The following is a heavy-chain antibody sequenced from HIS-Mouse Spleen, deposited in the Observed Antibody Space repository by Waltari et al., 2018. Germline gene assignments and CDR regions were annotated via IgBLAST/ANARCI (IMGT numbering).Heavy chain of an antibody. CDR2: IYYSGST. CDR3: AREIPYSSSWYDWYFDL. J-gene: IGHJ2*01. D-gene: IGHD6-13*01. V-gene: IGHV4-39*07. Sequence: QLQLQESGPGLVKPSETLSLTCTVSGGSISSSSYYWGWIRQPPGKGLEWIGSIYYSGSTSYHPSLKSRVTISVDTSKNQFSLKLSSVTAADTPVYYCAREIPYSSSWYDWYFDLWGRGTLVTVSS. CDR1: GGSISSSSYY.